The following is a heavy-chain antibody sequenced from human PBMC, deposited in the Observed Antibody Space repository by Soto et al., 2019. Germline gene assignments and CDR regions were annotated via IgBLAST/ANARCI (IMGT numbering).Heavy chain of an antibody. D-gene: IGHD4-4*01. CDR2: ISYDGSNK. Sequence: HPGGSLRLSCAASGFTFSTSGMHWVRQAPGKGLEWVALISYDGSNKYYADSVKGRFTISRDNSKNTLYLQMNSLRAEDTAVYYCAKDRQYPRDYFHYWGQGTLVTVSS. V-gene: IGHV3-30*18. CDR1: GFTFSTSG. CDR3: AKDRQYPRDYFHY. J-gene: IGHJ4*02.